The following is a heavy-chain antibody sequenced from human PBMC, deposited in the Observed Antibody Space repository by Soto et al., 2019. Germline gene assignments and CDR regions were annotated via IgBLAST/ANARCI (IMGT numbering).Heavy chain of an antibody. D-gene: IGHD2-2*01. CDR2: MNPNSGNT. CDR3: ARWGSSTLYYGMDV. J-gene: IGHJ6*02. Sequence: ASVKVSCKASGYTFTSYDINWVRQATGQGLEWMGWMNPNSGNTGYAQKFQGRVTMTRNTSISTAYLQWSSLKASDTAMYYCARWGSSTLYYGMDVWGQGTTVTVPS. CDR1: GYTFTSYD. V-gene: IGHV1-8*01.